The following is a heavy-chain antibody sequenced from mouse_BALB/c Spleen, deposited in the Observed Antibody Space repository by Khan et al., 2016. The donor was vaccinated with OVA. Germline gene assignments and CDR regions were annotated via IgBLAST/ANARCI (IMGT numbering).Heavy chain of an antibody. D-gene: IGHD4-1*01. V-gene: IGHV5-6*02. CDR3: ASHLTGSFAY. J-gene: IGHJ3*01. Sequence: EVKLEESGGDLVKPGGSLKLSCVASGFTFSSYSMSWVRQTPDKRLEWVATISSGGDYTYYPDNVKGRFTISRDNAKNTLYLQMSSLKSEDTAMYFCASHLTGSFAYWGQGTLVTVSA. CDR1: GFTFSSYS. CDR2: ISSGGDYT.